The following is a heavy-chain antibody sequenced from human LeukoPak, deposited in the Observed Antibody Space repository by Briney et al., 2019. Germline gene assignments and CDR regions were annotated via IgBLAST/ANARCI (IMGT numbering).Heavy chain of an antibody. CDR3: AKDLLAAAGTY. J-gene: IGHJ4*02. D-gene: IGHD6-13*01. CDR2: ISSSSSTI. CDR1: GFTFSSYS. V-gene: IGHV3-48*01. Sequence: PGGSLRLSCAASGFTFSSYSMNWVRQAPGKGLEWVSYISSSSSTIYYADSVKGRFTISRDNSKNTLYLQMNSLRAEDTAVYYCAKDLLAAAGTYWGQGTLVTVSS.